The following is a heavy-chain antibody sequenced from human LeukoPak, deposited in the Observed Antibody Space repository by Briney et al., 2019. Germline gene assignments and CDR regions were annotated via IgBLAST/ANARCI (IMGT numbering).Heavy chain of an antibody. J-gene: IGHJ4*02. V-gene: IGHV3-23*01. CDR2: ISGSGGST. Sequence: GGSLRLSCAASGFTFSSYAMSWVCQAPGKGLEWVSAISGSGGSTYYADSVKGRFTISRDNSKNTLYLQMNSLRAEDTAVYYCAKDFMVRGVIRWTSYFDYWGQGTPVTVSS. D-gene: IGHD3-10*01. CDR3: AKDFMVRGVIRWTSYFDY. CDR1: GFTFSSYA.